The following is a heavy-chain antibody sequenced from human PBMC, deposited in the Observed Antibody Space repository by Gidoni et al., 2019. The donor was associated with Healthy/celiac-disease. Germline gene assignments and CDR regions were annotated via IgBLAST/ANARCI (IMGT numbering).Heavy chain of an antibody. Sequence: QVQLQASGTGLVQLSESLSLTSTVSGGSISSSYWSWSRQPPGKGLEWIGYSYYRGSTNYNPPLTSRVTISVDTSKNQFSLKLSSVTAADTAVYYCARDNRYCSSTSCYLGAFDIWGQGTMVTVSS. CDR2: SYYRGST. CDR3: ARDNRYCSSTSCYLGAFDI. J-gene: IGHJ3*02. D-gene: IGHD2-2*01. V-gene: IGHV4-59*01. CDR1: GGSISSSY.